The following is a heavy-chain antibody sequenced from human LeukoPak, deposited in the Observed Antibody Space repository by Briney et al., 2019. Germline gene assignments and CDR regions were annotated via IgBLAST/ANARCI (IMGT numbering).Heavy chain of an antibody. CDR2: FYYSGAT. D-gene: IGHD1-26*01. Sequence: SQTLSLTCAVSGYSINTNYYWGWIRQSPGKGLDWIGSFYYSGATYYNPSLKSRVAISVDTPKNQFSLKLHSVTAADTAMYYCARGYGSYSSNLDYWGQGTLVTVSS. J-gene: IGHJ4*02. CDR3: ARGYGSYSSNLDY. CDR1: GYSINTNYY. V-gene: IGHV4-38-2*01.